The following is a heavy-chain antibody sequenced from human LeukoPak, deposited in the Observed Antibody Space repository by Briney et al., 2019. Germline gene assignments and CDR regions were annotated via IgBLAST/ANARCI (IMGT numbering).Heavy chain of an antibody. V-gene: IGHV3-48*03. CDR1: GFIFSIYE. Sequence: GGSLRLSCAASGFIFSIYEMNWVRQAPGKGLEWVSYISSSSSRMDYADSVKGRFSISRDNAKNSLYLQMNSLRAEDTAVYYCAKGYLSRDGYDYWGQGTLVTVSS. CDR3: AKGYLSRDGYDY. D-gene: IGHD5-24*01. J-gene: IGHJ4*02. CDR2: ISSSSSRM.